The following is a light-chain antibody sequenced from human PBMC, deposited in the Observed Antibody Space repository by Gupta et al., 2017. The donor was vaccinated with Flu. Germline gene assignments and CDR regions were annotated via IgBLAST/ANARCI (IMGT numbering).Light chain of an antibody. Sequence: QSVLTPPPSVSGTPGQRVTISCSGSSSNIGINYVYWYQQLPGTAPKLLIHTNNERPSGVPDRFSGSKSGTSASLAISGLRSEDEADYYCAAWDDSLSGVIFGGGTNLTVL. CDR3: AAWDDSLSGVI. V-gene: IGLV1-47*01. CDR2: TNN. J-gene: IGLJ2*01. CDR1: SSNIGINY.